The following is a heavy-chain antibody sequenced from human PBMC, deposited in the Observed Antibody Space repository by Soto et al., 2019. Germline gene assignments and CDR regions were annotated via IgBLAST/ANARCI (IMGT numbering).Heavy chain of an antibody. V-gene: IGHV4-34*01. Sequence: PSETLSLTCAAYGGSFSGYYWNWIRQPPGKGLEWIGEINHSGSTNYNPSLKSRVTISVDTSKNQFSLKLSSVTAADTAVYYCARGGRGYYKVYYYGMDVWGQGTTVTVSS. CDR3: ARGGRGYYKVYYYGMDV. J-gene: IGHJ6*02. CDR1: GGSFSGYY. CDR2: INHSGST. D-gene: IGHD1-26*01.